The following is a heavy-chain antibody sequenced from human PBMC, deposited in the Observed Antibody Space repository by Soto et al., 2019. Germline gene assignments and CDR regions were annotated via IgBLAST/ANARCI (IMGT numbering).Heavy chain of an antibody. J-gene: IGHJ4*02. V-gene: IGHV3-30-3*01. CDR1: GFTFSSYA. Sequence: GGSLRLSCAASGFTFSSYAMHWVRQAPGKGREWVAVISYDGSNKYYADSVKGRFTISRDNSKNTLYLQMNSLRAEDTAVYYCARGYAPLGPLDYWGQGTLVTVSS. CDR2: ISYDGSNK. D-gene: IGHD7-27*01. CDR3: ARGYAPLGPLDY.